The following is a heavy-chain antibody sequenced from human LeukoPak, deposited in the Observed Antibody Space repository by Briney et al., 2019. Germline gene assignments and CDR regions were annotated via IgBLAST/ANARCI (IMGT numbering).Heavy chain of an antibody. Sequence: SETLSLTCTVSGGSISSSSYYWGWIRQPPGKGLEWIGSIYYSGSTYYNPSLKSQVTISVDTSKNQFSLKLSSVTAADTAVYYCARRRYSSGWYFDYWGQGTLVTVSS. CDR3: ARRRYSSGWYFDY. CDR2: IYYSGST. V-gene: IGHV4-39*01. D-gene: IGHD6-19*01. CDR1: GGSISSSSYY. J-gene: IGHJ4*02.